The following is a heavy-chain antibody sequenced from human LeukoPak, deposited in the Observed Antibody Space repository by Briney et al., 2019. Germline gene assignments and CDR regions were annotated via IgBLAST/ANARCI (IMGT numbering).Heavy chain of an antibody. CDR3: ARDFRGAYSKGDY. CDR1: GFTFSSYW. D-gene: IGHD4-11*01. J-gene: IGHJ4*02. V-gene: IGHV3-7*01. Sequence: GGSLRLSCAASGFTFSSYWMSWVRQAPGKGLEWVSNIKQDGSEKYYVDSVKGRFTISRDNAKNSLYLQMNSLRAEDTAVYYCARDFRGAYSKGDYRGQGTLVTVSS. CDR2: IKQDGSEK.